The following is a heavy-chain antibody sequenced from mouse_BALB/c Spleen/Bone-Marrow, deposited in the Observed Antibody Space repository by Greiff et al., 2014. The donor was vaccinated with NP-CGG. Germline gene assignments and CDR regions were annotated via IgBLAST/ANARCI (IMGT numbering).Heavy chain of an antibody. J-gene: IGHJ4*01. CDR3: TRKGALITHYYAMDY. Sequence: DVMLVESGGGLVQPGGSRKLSCAASGFTFSSFGMHWVRQAPEKGLEWVAYISSGSSTIYYADTVKGRFTISRDNPKNTLFLQMTSLRSEDTAMYYCTRKGALITHYYAMDYWGQGTSVTVS. CDR2: ISSGSSTI. D-gene: IGHD2-4*01. V-gene: IGHV5-17*02. CDR1: GFTFSSFG.